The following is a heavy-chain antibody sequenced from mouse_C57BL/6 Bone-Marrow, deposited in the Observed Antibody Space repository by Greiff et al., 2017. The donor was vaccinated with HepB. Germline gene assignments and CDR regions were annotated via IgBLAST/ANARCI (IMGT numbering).Heavy chain of an antibody. V-gene: IGHV1-80*01. CDR3: ARGGDYRPMDY. J-gene: IGHJ4*01. CDR2: IYPGDGDT. CDR1: GYAFSSYW. D-gene: IGHD2-4*01. Sequence: VQGVESGAELVKPGASVKISCKASGYAFSSYWMNWVKQRPGKGLEWIGQIYPGDGDTNYNGKFKGKATLTADKSSSTAYMQLSSLTSEVSAVYFCARGGDYRPMDYWGQGTSVTVSS.